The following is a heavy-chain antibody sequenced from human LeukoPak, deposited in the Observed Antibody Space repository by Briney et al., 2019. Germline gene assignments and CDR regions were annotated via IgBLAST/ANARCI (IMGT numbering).Heavy chain of an antibody. D-gene: IGHD2-2*01. V-gene: IGHV3-11*04. CDR1: GFTFSDYY. J-gene: IGHJ4*02. CDR2: ISSSDSTI. Sequence: GGSLRLSCAGSGFTFSDYYMSWIRQAPGKGLEWGSYISSSDSTIYYTDSVKGRFTISRDNAKNSLYLQMNSLRADDTAVYYCARADCSSTSCYELDYWGQGTLVTVSS. CDR3: ARADCSSTSCYELDY.